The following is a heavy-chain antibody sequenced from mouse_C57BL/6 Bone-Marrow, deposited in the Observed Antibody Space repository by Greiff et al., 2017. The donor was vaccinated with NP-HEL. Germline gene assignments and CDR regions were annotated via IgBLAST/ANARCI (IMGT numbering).Heavy chain of an antibody. CDR1: GYTFTSYT. D-gene: IGHD2-12*01. V-gene: IGHV1-4*01. CDR3: ARGGLRRGFDY. J-gene: IGHJ2*01. CDR2: INPSSGYT. Sequence: VQLQQSGAELARPGASVKMSCKASGYTFTSYTMHWVKQRPGQGLEWIGYINPSSGYTKYNQKFKDKATSTADKSSSTAYMQLSSLTSEDSAVYYCARGGLRRGFDYWGQGTTLTVSS.